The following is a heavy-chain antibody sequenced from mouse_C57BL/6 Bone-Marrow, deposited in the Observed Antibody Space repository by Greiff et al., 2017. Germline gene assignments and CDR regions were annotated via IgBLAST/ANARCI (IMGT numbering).Heavy chain of an antibody. CDR1: GFTFSDYG. CDR3: ARSYFDY. CDR2: ISRGSSTI. V-gene: IGHV5-17*01. Sequence: EVKLVESGGGLVKPGGSLKLSCAASGFTFSDYGMHWVRQAPEKGLEWVAYISRGSSTIYYADTVKGRFTLSRDNAKNTLFLQRTSLRSEDTAMYYCARSYFDYWGQGTTRTVSS. J-gene: IGHJ2*01.